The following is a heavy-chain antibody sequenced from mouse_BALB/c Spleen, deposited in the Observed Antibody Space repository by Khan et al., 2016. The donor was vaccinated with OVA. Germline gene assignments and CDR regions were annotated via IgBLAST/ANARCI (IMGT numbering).Heavy chain of an antibody. J-gene: IGHJ3*01. D-gene: IGHD2-4*01. Sequence: VQLKESGPGLVQPSQSLSITCTVSGFSLTNYGVHWVRQSPGKGLEWLGLIWSGGSTDYNAAFISRLSISKDNSKSQVFFKMNSLQANDTAIYYCARNDDYDEGLTYWGQGTLLTVSA. CDR1: GFSLTNYG. CDR3: ARNDDYDEGLTY. CDR2: IWSGGST. V-gene: IGHV2-2*02.